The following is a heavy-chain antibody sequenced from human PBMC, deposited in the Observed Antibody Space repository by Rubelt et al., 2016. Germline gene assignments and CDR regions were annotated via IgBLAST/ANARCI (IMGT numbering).Heavy chain of an antibody. Sequence: QLVESGGGLVQPGRSLRLSCTASGFTFGDYAMSWFRQAPGKGLEWVGFIRSKAYGGTTEYAASAKGRFTISRDDSKSIAYLQVNSLKTEDTAVYYCTRVSVIWGYYFDYWGQGTLVTVSS. CDR2: IRSKAYGGTT. V-gene: IGHV3-49*03. CDR3: TRVSVIWGYYFDY. D-gene: IGHD3-16*02. CDR1: GFTFGDYA. J-gene: IGHJ4*02.